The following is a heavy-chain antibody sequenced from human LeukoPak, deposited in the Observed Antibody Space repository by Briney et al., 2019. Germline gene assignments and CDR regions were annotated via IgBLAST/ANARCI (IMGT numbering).Heavy chain of an antibody. D-gene: IGHD2-2*01. Sequence: SQTLSLTCTVSGGSISSGGYYWSWIRQHPGKGLEWIGYIYYSGSTYYNPSLKSRVTISVDTSKNQFSLKLSSVTAADTAVYYCAREQVVPAALGAFDIWGQETMVTVSS. J-gene: IGHJ3*02. CDR3: AREQVVPAALGAFDI. CDR2: IYYSGST. V-gene: IGHV4-31*03. CDR1: GGSISSGGYY.